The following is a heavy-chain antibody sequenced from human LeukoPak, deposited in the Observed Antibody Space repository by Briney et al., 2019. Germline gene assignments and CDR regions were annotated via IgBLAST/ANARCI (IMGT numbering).Heavy chain of an antibody. CDR2: ISSSGGST. CDR1: GFIFSTYT. J-gene: IGHJ4*02. Sequence: PGGSLRLSCAASGFIFSTYTMNWVRQAPGKGLEWVSSISSSGGSTYYADSVKGRFTIFRDNSKNTLYLQVDSLRAEDTAVYYCAKAAVYHDSCPDSWGQGTLVTVSS. V-gene: IGHV3-23*01. D-gene: IGHD5/OR15-5a*01. CDR3: AKAAVYHDSCPDS.